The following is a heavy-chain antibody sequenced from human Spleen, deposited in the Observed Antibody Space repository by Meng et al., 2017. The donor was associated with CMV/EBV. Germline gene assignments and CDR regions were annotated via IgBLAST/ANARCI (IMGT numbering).Heavy chain of an antibody. CDR2: INSDGSSA. Sequence: GGSLRLSCAASGFTFSSYWMHWVRQAPGKGLVWVSHINSDGSSANYADSVKGRFTISRDNANNSLYLQMTRLRPEDTAFYYCVKDSGFFNWFDLWGQGTLVTVSS. V-gene: IGHV3-74*01. J-gene: IGHJ5*02. CDR3: VKDSGFFNWFDL. CDR1: GFTFSSYW. D-gene: IGHD3-10*01.